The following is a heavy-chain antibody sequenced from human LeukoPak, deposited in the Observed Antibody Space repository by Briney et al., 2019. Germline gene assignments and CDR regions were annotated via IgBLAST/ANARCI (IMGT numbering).Heavy chain of an antibody. J-gene: IGHJ5*02. CDR2: VTPILGIA. V-gene: IGHV1-69*04. CDR1: GYTFTRYY. CDR3: ARETYFYDSSGFSYIDWFDP. Sequence: SVKVSCKASGYTFTRYYMHWVRQAPGQRPEWMGKVTPILGIANYAPKFQGRVTLIADKSTNTAYMELSSLRSEDTAIYYCARETYFYDSSGFSYIDWFDPWGQGTLVTVSP. D-gene: IGHD3-22*01.